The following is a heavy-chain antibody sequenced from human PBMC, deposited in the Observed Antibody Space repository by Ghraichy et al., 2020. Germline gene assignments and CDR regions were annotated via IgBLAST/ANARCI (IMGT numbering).Heavy chain of an antibody. CDR1: GFSLSNARMA. V-gene: IGHV2-26*01. D-gene: IGHD5/OR15-5a*01. J-gene: IGHJ6*02. CDR2: IFSNDEK. Sequence: PTLVKPTETLTLTCTVSGFSLSNARMAVSWIRQPPGKALEWLAHIFSNDEKSYSTFLKNSLTISKDTSKSQVVLTMTNMDPVDTATYYCARLSFYFYYDMDVWGQGTTVTVSS. CDR3: ARLSFYFYYDMDV.